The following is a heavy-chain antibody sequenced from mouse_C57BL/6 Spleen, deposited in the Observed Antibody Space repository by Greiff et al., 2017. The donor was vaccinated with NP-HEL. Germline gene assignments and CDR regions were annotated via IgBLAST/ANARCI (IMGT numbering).Heavy chain of an antibody. D-gene: IGHD2-3*01. J-gene: IGHJ4*01. Sequence: VMLVESGPGLVAPSQSLSITCTVSGFSLTSYGVSWVRQPPGKGLEWLGVIWGDGSTNYHSALISRLSISKDNSKSQVFLKLNSLQTDDTATYYCARRWLLRRVYAMDYWGQGTSVTVSS. CDR3: ARRWLLRRVYAMDY. CDR2: IWGDGST. CDR1: GFSLTSYG. V-gene: IGHV2-3*01.